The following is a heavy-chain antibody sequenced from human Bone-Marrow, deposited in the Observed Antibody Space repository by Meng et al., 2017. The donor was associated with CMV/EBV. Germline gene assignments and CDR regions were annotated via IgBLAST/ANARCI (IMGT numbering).Heavy chain of an antibody. J-gene: IGHJ4*02. CDR1: YTFTSYD. D-gene: IGHD2-15*01. Sequence: YTFTSYDLNCVRQATGRGLEWVGWMNPNSGYTGYAQKFQGRVTMTRNTSISTAYMDLSSLTSEDTAVYYCARGPGLCSGGSCYGIDYWGQGTLVTVSS. V-gene: IGHV1-8*01. CDR3: ARGPGLCSGGSCYGIDY. CDR2: MNPNSGYT.